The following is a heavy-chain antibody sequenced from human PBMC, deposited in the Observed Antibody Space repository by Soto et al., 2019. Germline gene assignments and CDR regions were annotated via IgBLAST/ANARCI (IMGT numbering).Heavy chain of an antibody. CDR2: INWNSGSI. J-gene: IGHJ1*01. V-gene: IGHV3-9*01. Sequence: QAGGSLRLSCAASGFTFDDYAMHWVRQVPGKGLEWVSGINWNSGSIGYGDSVKGRFAISRDNAKNPLHLQMNSLSAEDTAFYYCVKDESINWYSGHFRHWGQGTLVTVSS. CDR3: VKDESINWYSGHFRH. D-gene: IGHD6-13*01. CDR1: GFTFDDYA.